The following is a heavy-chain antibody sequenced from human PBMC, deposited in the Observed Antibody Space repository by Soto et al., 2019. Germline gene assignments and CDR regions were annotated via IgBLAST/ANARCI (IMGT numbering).Heavy chain of an antibody. CDR2: IKSKTDGGTT. D-gene: IGHD2-8*01. CDR1: GFTFSNAW. Sequence: GGSLRLSCAASGFTFSNAWMSWVRQAPGKGLEWVGRIKSKTDGGTTDYAAPVKGRFTISREDSKNTLYLQMNSLKTEDTAVYYCTTEGYCTNGVCYLRGSFDPWGQGTLVTVSS. V-gene: IGHV3-15*01. J-gene: IGHJ5*02. CDR3: TTEGYCTNGVCYLRGSFDP.